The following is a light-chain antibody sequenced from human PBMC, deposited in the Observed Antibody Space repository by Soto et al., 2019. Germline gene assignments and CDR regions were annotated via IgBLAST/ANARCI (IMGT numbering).Light chain of an antibody. Sequence: DIQMTQSPSTLSASVGDRVTITCRASQSISNRLAWYQQKPGKAPKVVIYDASSLESGVPSRFSGSGSGTEFILTINSLQPDDFATYYCQHYNSYSEAFGQGTKVDIK. CDR3: QHYNSYSEA. J-gene: IGKJ1*01. CDR2: DAS. V-gene: IGKV1-5*01. CDR1: QSISNR.